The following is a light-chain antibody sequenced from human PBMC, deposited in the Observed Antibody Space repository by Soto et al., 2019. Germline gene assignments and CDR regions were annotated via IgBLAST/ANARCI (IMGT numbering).Light chain of an antibody. J-gene: IGKJ4*01. V-gene: IGKV1-33*01. CDR2: DAS. Sequence: DIQMTQSPSSLSASVGDRVTITCQASQDISNRLNWYQQKRGKAPEILIYDASVLESGVPSRFSGSGSGTHFTFTITSLQPEDIATSFCQQFESLPLTFGGGTRVDFK. CDR3: QQFESLPLT. CDR1: QDISNR.